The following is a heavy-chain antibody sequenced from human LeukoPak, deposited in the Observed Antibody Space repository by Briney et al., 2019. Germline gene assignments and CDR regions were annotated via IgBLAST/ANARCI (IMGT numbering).Heavy chain of an antibody. Sequence: PSETLSLTCSVSGVSFDSKYWSWLRQPPGKGLEWIGYIYTSGSTNFNPSLRSRVAMPIDTSKNQFSLKVYSVTTADTAVDYCARQVAVVEPTDPNWFDSWGQGTLVTVSS. CDR2: IYTSGST. CDR3: ARQVAVVEPTDPNWFDS. V-gene: IGHV4-4*09. D-gene: IGHD2-21*01. J-gene: IGHJ5*01. CDR1: GVSFDSKY.